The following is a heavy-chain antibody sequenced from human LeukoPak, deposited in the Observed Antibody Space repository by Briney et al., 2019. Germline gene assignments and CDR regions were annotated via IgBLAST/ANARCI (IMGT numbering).Heavy chain of an antibody. J-gene: IGHJ6*02. Sequence: GGSLRLSCAASGFTFSSYGMHWVRQAPGKGLEWVAVIWYDGSNKYYADSVKGRFTISRDNSKNTLYLQMNSLRAEDTAVYYCASSVAHDFWSGLGLESMDVWAKGPRSPSP. CDR3: ASSVAHDFWSGLGLESMDV. CDR1: GFTFSSYG. CDR2: IWYDGSNK. D-gene: IGHD3-3*01. V-gene: IGHV3-33*01.